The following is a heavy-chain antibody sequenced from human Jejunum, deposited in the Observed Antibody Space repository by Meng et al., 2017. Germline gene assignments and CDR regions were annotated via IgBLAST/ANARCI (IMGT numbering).Heavy chain of an antibody. CDR3: TRGYGWTDH. D-gene: IGHD5-18*01. V-gene: IGHV3-7*01. Sequence: GESLKISCAASRFTFGSYWMTWVRQAPGKGLEWVANIKGDGSEKNYVDSVKGRFTVSRDDAQNSLFLEMNSLRVEDTGVYFCTRGYGWTDHWGQGTLVTVSS. J-gene: IGHJ4*02. CDR2: IKGDGSEK. CDR1: RFTFGSYW.